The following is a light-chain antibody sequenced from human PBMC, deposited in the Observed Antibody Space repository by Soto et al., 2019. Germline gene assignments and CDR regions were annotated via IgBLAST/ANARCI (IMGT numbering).Light chain of an antibody. Sequence: QSALTQPASVSGSPGQSITISCTGTSSDVGSYNLVSWYQQHPGKAPKLMIYEGSKRPSGVSNRFSGSKSGNTASLTISGLQAKDEADYYCCSYAGSSNVVFGGGTKLTVL. J-gene: IGLJ2*01. CDR1: SSDVGSYNL. CDR2: EGS. CDR3: CSYAGSSNVV. V-gene: IGLV2-23*01.